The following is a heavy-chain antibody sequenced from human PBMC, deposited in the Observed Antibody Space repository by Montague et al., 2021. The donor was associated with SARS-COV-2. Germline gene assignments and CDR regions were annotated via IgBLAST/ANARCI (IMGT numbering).Heavy chain of an antibody. CDR3: ARGVVVVVHREYPARRGWFGP. Sequence: SETLSLTCAVYGGSFSGYYWNWIRQPPGKGLEWIGEINHSGTTNYNPSLKSQVTISVDTSKNQFSLKLSSVTAADTAVYYCARGVVVVVHREYPARRGWFGPWGQGTLVSVSS. CDR2: INHSGTT. D-gene: IGHD2-15*01. J-gene: IGHJ5*02. CDR1: GGSFSGYY. V-gene: IGHV4-34*01.